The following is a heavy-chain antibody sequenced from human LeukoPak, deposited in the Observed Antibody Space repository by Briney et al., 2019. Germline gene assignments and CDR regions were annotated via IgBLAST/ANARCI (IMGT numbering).Heavy chain of an antibody. CDR3: AKNLRTSVAAFEY. CDR1: GFTFSSYA. Sequence: GGSLRLSCAASGFTFSSYAMSWVRQAPGKGLEWVSAISGSGASTYYADSVKGRFTISRDNSKNTLYLQMDRLRADDTAVYYCAKNLRTSVAAFEYWGQGTLVTVSS. J-gene: IGHJ4*02. V-gene: IGHV3-23*01. CDR2: ISGSGAST. D-gene: IGHD6-19*01.